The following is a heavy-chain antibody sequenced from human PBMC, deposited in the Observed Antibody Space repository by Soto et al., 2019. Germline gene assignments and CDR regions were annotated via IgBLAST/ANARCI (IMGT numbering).Heavy chain of an antibody. D-gene: IGHD3-16*01. V-gene: IGHV1-8*01. CDR3: ARMETFGSLNWFDP. CDR2: MHPGSGDT. J-gene: IGHJ5*02. Sequence: ASGKVSCNASGYSVTNNDIIWVRQATGQGLEWMGWMHPGSGDTGYAQKFQGRVTMTRDISIATAYMELSSLRSDDTAIYYCARMETFGSLNWFDPWGQGTMVTVS. CDR1: GYSVTNND.